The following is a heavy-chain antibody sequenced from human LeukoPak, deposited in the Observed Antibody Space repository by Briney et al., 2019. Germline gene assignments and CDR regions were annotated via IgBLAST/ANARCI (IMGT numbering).Heavy chain of an antibody. V-gene: IGHV4-39*01. CDR2: RYYSGDN. CDR3: AGLNYDFWSGYK. D-gene: IGHD3-3*01. Sequence: SETLSLTCTVSGGSISSSDHYWAWIRQPPGKGLEWIGSRYYSGDNYYSPSLKSRVTISADTSTNQFALKLSSVTAADTAVYYCAGLNYDFWSGYKWGQGTLVTVSS. CDR1: GGSISSSDHY. J-gene: IGHJ4*02.